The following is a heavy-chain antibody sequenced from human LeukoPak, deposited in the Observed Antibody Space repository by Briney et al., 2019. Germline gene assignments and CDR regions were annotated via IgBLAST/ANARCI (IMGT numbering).Heavy chain of an antibody. V-gene: IGHV4-59*01. D-gene: IGHD4-23*01. CDR3: ARVPDYGGKAGVFDY. CDR2: IYYSGST. CDR1: GGSISSYY. J-gene: IGHJ4*02. Sequence: PSETLSLTCAVSGGSISSYYWSWIRQPPGKGLEWIGYIYYSGSTNYNPSLKSRVTISVDTSKNQFSLKLSSGTAADTAVYYCARVPDYGGKAGVFDYWGQGTLVTVSS.